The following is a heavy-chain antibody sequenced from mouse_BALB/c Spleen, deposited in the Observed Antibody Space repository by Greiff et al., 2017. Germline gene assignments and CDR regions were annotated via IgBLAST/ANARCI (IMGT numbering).Heavy chain of an antibody. CDR3: ARGVSYFDY. V-gene: IGHV1-55*01. CDR1: GYNFTSYW. CDR2: IYPGSGST. Sequence: QVQLQQPGAELVKPGTSVKLSCKASGYNFTSYWINWVKLRPGQGLEWIGDIYPGSGSTNYNEKFKSKATLTVDTSSSTAYMQLSSLASEDSALYYCARGVSYFDYWGQGTTLTVPS. J-gene: IGHJ2*01.